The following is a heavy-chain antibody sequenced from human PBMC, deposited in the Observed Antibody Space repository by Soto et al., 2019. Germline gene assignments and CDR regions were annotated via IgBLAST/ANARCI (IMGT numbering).Heavy chain of an antibody. J-gene: IGHJ5*02. Sequence: SETLSLTSTVSGGSISSYYWNWIRQPPGKGLEWIGYIYYSGSTKYNPSLKSRVTISVDTSKNQFSLKLSSVTAADTAVYYCERDRLSNCFDPWGQVTLVTVSS. V-gene: IGHV4-59*01. D-gene: IGHD2-21*02. CDR1: GGSISSYY. CDR2: IYYSGST. CDR3: ERDRLSNCFDP.